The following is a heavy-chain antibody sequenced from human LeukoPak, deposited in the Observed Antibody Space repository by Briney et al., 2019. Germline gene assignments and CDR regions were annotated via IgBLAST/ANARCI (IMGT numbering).Heavy chain of an antibody. CDR3: ARDGSDHSSSSHYTFDY. V-gene: IGHV3-74*01. CDR2: INSDGSST. D-gene: IGHD6-6*01. J-gene: IGHJ4*02. Sequence: PGGSLRLSCAASGFTFSSYWMHWVRQAPEKGLVWVSRINSDGSSTSYADSVKGRFTISRDNAKNTLYLQMNSLRAEDTAVYYCARDGSDHSSSSHYTFDYWGQGTLVTVSS. CDR1: GFTFSSYW.